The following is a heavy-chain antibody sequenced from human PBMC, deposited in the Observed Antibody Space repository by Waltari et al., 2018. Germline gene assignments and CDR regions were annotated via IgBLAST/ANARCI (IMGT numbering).Heavy chain of an antibody. V-gene: IGHV1-2*04. J-gene: IGHJ4*02. CDR3: ARDVYDNGIYYFDY. D-gene: IGHD3-9*01. CDR2: INPNMGGT. Sequence: QVQLVQSGAEVKKPGASVKVSCKASGYTFTGYYMHWVRQAPGQGLEWMGWINPNMGGTNYAQKLQGWVTMTRDTSISTAYMELSRLRSDDTAVYYCARDVYDNGIYYFDYWGQGTLVTVSS. CDR1: GYTFTGYY.